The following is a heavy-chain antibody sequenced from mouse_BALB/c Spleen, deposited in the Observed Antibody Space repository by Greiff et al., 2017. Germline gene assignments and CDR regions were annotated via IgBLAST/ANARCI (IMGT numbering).Heavy chain of an antibody. CDR1: GYTFTSYW. CDR3: ARRRGLYYGNYVGY. V-gene: IGHV1-7*01. Sequence: VKLMESGAELAKPGASVKMSCKASGYTFTSYWMHWVKQRPGQGLEWIGYINPSTGYTEYNQKFKDKATLTADKSSSTAYMQLSSLTSEDSAVYYCARRRGLYYGNYVGYWGQGTTLTVSS. D-gene: IGHD2-1*01. J-gene: IGHJ2*01. CDR2: INPSTGYT.